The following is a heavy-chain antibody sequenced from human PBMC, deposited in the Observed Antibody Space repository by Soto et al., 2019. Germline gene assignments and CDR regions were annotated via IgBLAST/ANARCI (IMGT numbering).Heavy chain of an antibody. CDR3: ARLGFEYFFLAEYYIGHQLHGLDV. V-gene: IGHV5-51*07. CDR2: IYPGDSDT. J-gene: IGHJ6*01. D-gene: IGHD3-9*01. CDR1: GYRFIESW. Sequence: VPALQRSGQGSGYRFIESWIGSLHQVNGKGLEWMGVIYPGDSDTRYSPSFQGQVTISADKSISTAYLRWSSLKASDTAMYYCARLGFEYFFLAEYYIGHQLHGLDVLVQGTSVTVSS.